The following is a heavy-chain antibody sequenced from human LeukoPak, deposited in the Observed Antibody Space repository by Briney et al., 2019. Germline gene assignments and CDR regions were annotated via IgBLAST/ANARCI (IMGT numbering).Heavy chain of an antibody. V-gene: IGHV4-39*01. J-gene: IGHJ3*02. D-gene: IGHD1-14*01. CDR3: ARHAEPSFDI. Sequence: PSETLSLTCTVSGGSISSSSYYWSWIRQPPGKGLEWIGEINHSGSTNYNPSLKSRVTISVDTSKNQFSLKLSSVTAADTAVYYCARHAEPSFDIWGQGTMVTVSS. CDR2: INHSGST. CDR1: GGSISSSSYY.